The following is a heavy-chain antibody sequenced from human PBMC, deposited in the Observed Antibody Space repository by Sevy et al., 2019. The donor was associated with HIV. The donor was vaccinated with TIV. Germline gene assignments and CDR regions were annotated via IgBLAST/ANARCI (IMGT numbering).Heavy chain of an antibody. CDR2: IWYDGSNK. V-gene: IGHV3-33*01. Sequence: GGSLRLSCAASGFTFSTYGMHWVRQAPGKGLEWVALIWYDGSNKYYTYSVKGRFTISRDNSKNTLYLQMNSLRAEDTAVYYCARGRDYGNFDYWGQGTLVTVSS. J-gene: IGHJ4*02. CDR3: ARGRDYGNFDY. D-gene: IGHD4-17*01. CDR1: GFTFSTYG.